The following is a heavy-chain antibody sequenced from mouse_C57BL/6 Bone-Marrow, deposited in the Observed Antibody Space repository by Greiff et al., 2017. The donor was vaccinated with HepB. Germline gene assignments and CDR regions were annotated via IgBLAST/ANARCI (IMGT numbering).Heavy chain of an antibody. CDR1: GFTFSSYA. CDR3: TRPYYDYWYFDV. CDR2: ISSGGDYI. D-gene: IGHD2-10*01. V-gene: IGHV5-9-1*02. Sequence: EVQGVESGEGLVKPGGSLKLSCAASGFTFSSYAMSWVRQTPEKRLEWVAYISSGGDYIYYADTVKGRFTISRDNARNTLYLQMSSLKSEDTAMYYCTRPYYDYWYFDVWGTGTTVTVSS. J-gene: IGHJ1*03.